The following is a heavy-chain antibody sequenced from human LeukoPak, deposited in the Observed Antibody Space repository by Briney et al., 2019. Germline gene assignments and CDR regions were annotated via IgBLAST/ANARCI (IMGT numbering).Heavy chain of an antibody. V-gene: IGHV3-30-3*01. Sequence: PGGSLRLSCAASGFTFSIYAMHWVRQAPGKGLEWVAVISYDGSNKYYADSVKGRFPISRDNSKNTLYLQMNSLRAEDTAVYYCARDSISGCFDYWGQGTLVTVSS. CDR1: GFTFSIYA. D-gene: IGHD6-19*01. CDR2: ISYDGSNK. J-gene: IGHJ4*02. CDR3: ARDSISGCFDY.